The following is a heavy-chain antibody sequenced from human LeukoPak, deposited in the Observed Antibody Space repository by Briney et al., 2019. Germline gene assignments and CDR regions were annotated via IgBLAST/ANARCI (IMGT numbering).Heavy chain of an antibody. V-gene: IGHV4-39*01. D-gene: IGHD3-22*01. J-gene: IGHJ1*01. Sequence: SETLSLTCSVSGDSVSRSDSYWDWIRQPPGKGLEWIGTIYYSGRTYYSPSLNSRVTLSVDTSSNQFSLNLRSVTAADTAVYYCARRRYYDGSGYLEWGQGTLLSVSS. CDR1: GDSVSRSDSY. CDR3: ARRRYYDGSGYLE. CDR2: IYYSGRT.